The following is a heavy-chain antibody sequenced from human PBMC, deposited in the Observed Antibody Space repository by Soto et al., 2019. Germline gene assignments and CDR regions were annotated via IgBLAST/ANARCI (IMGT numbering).Heavy chain of an antibody. D-gene: IGHD6-13*01. Sequence: SETLSLTCTVSGGSISSYYWSWIRQPPGRGLEWIGYIYYSGSTNYNPSLKSRVTISVDTSKNQFSLKLSSVTAADTAVYYCARGRIAAAGMWFDPWGQGTLVTVSS. CDR3: ARGRIAAAGMWFDP. CDR1: GGSISSYY. V-gene: IGHV4-59*01. CDR2: IYYSGST. J-gene: IGHJ5*02.